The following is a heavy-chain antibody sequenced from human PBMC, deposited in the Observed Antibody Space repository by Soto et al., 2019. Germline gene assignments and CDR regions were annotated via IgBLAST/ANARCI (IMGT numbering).Heavy chain of an antibody. V-gene: IGHV3-33*01. Sequence: GGSLRLCCAASGFTFSSYGMHWVRQAPGKGLEWVAVIWYDGSNKYYADSVKGRFTISRDNSKNTLYLQMNSLRAEDTAVYYCARDLFGNMLIDYWGQGTLVTVS. CDR1: GFTFSSYG. CDR2: IWYDGSNK. J-gene: IGHJ4*02. D-gene: IGHD3-10*02. CDR3: ARDLFGNMLIDY.